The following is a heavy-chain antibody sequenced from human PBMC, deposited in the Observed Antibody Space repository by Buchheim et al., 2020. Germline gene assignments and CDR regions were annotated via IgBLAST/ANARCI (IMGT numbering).Heavy chain of an antibody. CDR2: INHSGST. J-gene: IGHJ6*02. CDR3: ARARYYDFWSGYYPYYYYGMDV. V-gene: IGHV4-34*01. D-gene: IGHD3-3*01. CDR1: GGSFSGYY. Sequence: QVQLQQWGAGLLKPSETLSLTCAVYGGSFSGYYWSWIRQPPGKGLEWIGEINHSGSTNYYPSLKSRVNISVDTSKNQFSLMLSSVTAADTAVYYCARARYYDFWSGYYPYYYYGMDVWGQGTT.